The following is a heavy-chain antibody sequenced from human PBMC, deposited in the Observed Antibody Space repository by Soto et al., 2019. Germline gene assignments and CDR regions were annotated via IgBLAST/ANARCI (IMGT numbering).Heavy chain of an antibody. D-gene: IGHD2-2*01. Sequence: PGGSLRLSCAASGFTFSSYSMNWVRQAPGKGLEWVSSISSSSSYIYYADSVKGRFTISRGNAKNSLYLQMNSLRAEDTAVYYCWVVPAATTFYYYYGMDVWGQGTTVTVSS. CDR2: ISSSSSYI. V-gene: IGHV3-21*04. J-gene: IGHJ6*02. CDR1: GFTFSSYS. CDR3: WVVPAATTFYYYYGMDV.